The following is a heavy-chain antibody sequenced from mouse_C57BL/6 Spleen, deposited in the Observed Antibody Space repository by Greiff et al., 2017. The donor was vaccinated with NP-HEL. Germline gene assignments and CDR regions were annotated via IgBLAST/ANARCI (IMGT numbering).Heavy chain of an antibody. V-gene: IGHV5-17*01. Sequence: EVKLMESGGGLVKPGGSLKLSCAASGFTFSDYGMHWVRQAPEKGLEWVAYISSGSSTIYYADTVKGRFTISRDNAKNTLFLQMTSLRSEDTTMYYCARGGEWYFDVWGTGTTVTVSS. CDR3: ARGGEWYFDV. J-gene: IGHJ1*03. CDR2: ISSGSSTI. CDR1: GFTFSDYG.